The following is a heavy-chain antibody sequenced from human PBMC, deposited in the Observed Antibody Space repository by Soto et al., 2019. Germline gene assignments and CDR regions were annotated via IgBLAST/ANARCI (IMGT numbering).Heavy chain of an antibody. CDR3: ARESTGYSSSWYRY. CDR1: GGSIISYY. D-gene: IGHD6-13*01. J-gene: IGHJ4*02. Sequence: SETLSLTCTVSGGSIISYYWSWIRQPPGKGLEWIGYIYNSGSTNYNPSLKSRVTISVDTSKNQFSLKLSSVTAADTAVYYCARESTGYSSSWYRYWGQGTLVTVSS. V-gene: IGHV4-59*08. CDR2: IYNSGST.